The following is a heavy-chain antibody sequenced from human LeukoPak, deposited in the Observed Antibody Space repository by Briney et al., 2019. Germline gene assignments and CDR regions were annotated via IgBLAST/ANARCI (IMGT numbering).Heavy chain of an antibody. V-gene: IGHV6-1*01. CDR3: ARDLSAGADY. CDR1: GDSVSSNIAA. Sequence: SQTLSLTFAISGDSVSSNIAAWNWFRQSPSRGLEWLGRTYYRSKWTFEYAVSVKSRISINPDTSKNQFSLHLTSVTPEDTALYYCARDLSAGADYWGQGTLVTVSS. D-gene: IGHD6-13*01. CDR2: TYYRSKWTF. J-gene: IGHJ4*02.